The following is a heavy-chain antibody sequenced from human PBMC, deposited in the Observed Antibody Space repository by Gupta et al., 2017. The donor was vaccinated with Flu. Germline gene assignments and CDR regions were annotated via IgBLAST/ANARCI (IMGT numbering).Heavy chain of an antibody. CDR3: AKGRSLITFGGGASYDG. Sequence: VLLLETGGDFVQSGGSLRLTCVACGFAFNKSALNWVRQAQGKGLECVSAVSGGGGSTYYADAVKGRFIISRDNSKKTLYLQMDSLRVEDTAYYYGAKGRSLITFGGGASYDGWGHGTLVAVSS. J-gene: IGHJ4*01. D-gene: IGHD3-16*01. V-gene: IGHV3-23*01. CDR2: VSGGGGST. CDR1: GFAFNKSA.